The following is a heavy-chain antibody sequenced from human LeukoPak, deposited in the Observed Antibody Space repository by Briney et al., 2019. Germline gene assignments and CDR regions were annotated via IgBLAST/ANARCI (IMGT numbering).Heavy chain of an antibody. J-gene: IGHJ4*02. CDR3: ARVTVTIFTRNLHFDY. Sequence: PGGSLRLSCAASGFTFSSHWMSWVRQAPGKGLEWVANIKQDGSEKYYVDSVKGRFTISRDNAKNSLYLQMNSLRAEDTAVYYCARVTVTIFTRNLHFDYWGQGTLVTVSS. CDR2: IKQDGSEK. CDR1: GFTFSSHW. D-gene: IGHD3-9*01. V-gene: IGHV3-7*01.